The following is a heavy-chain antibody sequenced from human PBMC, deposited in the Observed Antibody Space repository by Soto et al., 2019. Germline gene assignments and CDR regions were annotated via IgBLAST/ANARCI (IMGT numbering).Heavy chain of an antibody. CDR3: VNLSVLRKDYYSYYGMDV. CDR2: ISSNGGST. J-gene: IGHJ6*02. V-gene: IGHV3-64D*08. Sequence: QLGGSLRLSGSASGFTFSSYPMYRVRQAPGKGLEYVSAISSNGGSTYYADSVKGRFTISRDNSKNTLYLQMSSLRAEDTAVYYCVNLSVLRKDYYSYYGMDVWGLVATVTISS. D-gene: IGHD3-3*01. CDR1: GFTFSSYP.